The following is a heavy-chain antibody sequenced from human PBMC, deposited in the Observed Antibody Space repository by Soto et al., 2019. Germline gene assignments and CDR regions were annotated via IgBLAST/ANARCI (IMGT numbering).Heavy chain of an antibody. V-gene: IGHV4-59*08. Sequence: SETLSLTCTVSGGSITSYYWSWIRPPPVKGLEWIGFIYYSGSTSYNPSLKSRVSISVDTSKNQFSLKLSSVTAADTAVYYCARQVTTIYYYFDYWGQGALVTVSS. D-gene: IGHD5-12*01. CDR3: ARQVTTIYYYFDY. CDR1: GGSITSYY. CDR2: IYYSGST. J-gene: IGHJ4*02.